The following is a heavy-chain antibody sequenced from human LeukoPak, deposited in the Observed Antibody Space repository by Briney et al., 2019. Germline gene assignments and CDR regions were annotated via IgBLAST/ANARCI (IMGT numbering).Heavy chain of an antibody. CDR3: ARVGRFDY. CDR2: IYYSGST. D-gene: IGHD3/OR15-3a*01. V-gene: IGHV4-39*07. J-gene: IGHJ4*02. CDR1: GGSISSSSYY. Sequence: SETLSPTCTVSGGSISSSSYYWGWIRQPPGKGLEWIGSIYYSGSTYYNPSLKSRVTISVDTSKNQFSLKLSSVTAADTAVYYCARVGRFDYWGQGTLVTVSS.